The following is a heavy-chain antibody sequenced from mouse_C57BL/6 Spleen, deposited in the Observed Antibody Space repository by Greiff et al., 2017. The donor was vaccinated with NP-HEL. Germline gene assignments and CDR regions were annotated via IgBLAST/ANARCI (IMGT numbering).Heavy chain of an antibody. Sequence: QVQLKQSGAELVMPGASVKLSCKASGYTFTSYWMHWVKQRPGQGLEWIGEIDPSDSYTNYNQKFKGKSTLTVDKSSSTAYMQLSSLTSEDSAVCYCARGDSNYWYFDVWGTGTTVTVSS. V-gene: IGHV1-69*01. D-gene: IGHD2-5*01. CDR1: GYTFTSYW. J-gene: IGHJ1*03. CDR3: ARGDSNYWYFDV. CDR2: IDPSDSYT.